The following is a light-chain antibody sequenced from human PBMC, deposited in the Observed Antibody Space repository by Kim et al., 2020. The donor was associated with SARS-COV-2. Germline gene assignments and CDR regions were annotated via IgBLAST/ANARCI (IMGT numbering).Light chain of an antibody. J-gene: IGKJ5*01. CDR3: QQRANS. V-gene: IGKV3-11*01. CDR1: QSVSSY. CDR2: DAS. Sequence: EIVLTQSPATLSLSPGERATLSCRASQSVSSYLVWYQQKPGQAPRLLIYDASNRATGIPARFSGSGSGTDFTLTISSLEPEDFAVYYCQQRANSFGQGTRLEIK.